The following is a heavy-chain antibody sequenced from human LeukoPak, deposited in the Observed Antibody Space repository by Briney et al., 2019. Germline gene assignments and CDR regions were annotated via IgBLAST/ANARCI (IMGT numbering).Heavy chain of an antibody. D-gene: IGHD6-19*01. V-gene: IGHV1-2*02. CDR1: GYTFTAYY. Sequence: ASVKVSCKASGYTFTAYYMHWVRQAPGQGLEWMGWINPNSGGTNYAQKFQGRVTMTRDTSISTAYMELSRLRSDDTAVYYCARDSSGWYVHWFDPWGQGTLVTVSS. J-gene: IGHJ5*02. CDR2: INPNSGGT. CDR3: ARDSSGWYVHWFDP.